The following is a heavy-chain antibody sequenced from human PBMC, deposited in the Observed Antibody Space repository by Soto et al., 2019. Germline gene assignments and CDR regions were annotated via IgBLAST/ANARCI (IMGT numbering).Heavy chain of an antibody. J-gene: IGHJ4*02. CDR3: AREQLQVVIPDY. CDR2: IKQDGSEK. D-gene: IGHD6-13*01. Sequence: EVQLVESGGDLVQPGGSLRLSCAASGFTFSSYWMNWVRQAPGKGLEWVANIKQDGSEKYYVDSVKGRFTISRDNTKNSLYLQMNSLRAEATAVYYCAREQLQVVIPDYWGQGTLVTVSS. CDR1: GFTFSSYW. V-gene: IGHV3-7*01.